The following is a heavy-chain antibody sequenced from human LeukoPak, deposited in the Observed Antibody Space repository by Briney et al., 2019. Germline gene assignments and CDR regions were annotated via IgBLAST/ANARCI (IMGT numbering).Heavy chain of an antibody. V-gene: IGHV3-53*01. J-gene: IGHJ4*02. CDR3: AREGRDTAGYSDY. CDR2: IYSGGST. CDR1: GFTVSSIF. D-gene: IGHD5-18*01. Sequence: GGSLRLSCAASGFTVSSIFMSWVRQAPGKGLEWVSVIYSGGSTYYADSVKGRFTISRDNSKNTLCLQMNSLRAEDTAVYYCAREGRDTAGYSDYWGQGSLVTVSS.